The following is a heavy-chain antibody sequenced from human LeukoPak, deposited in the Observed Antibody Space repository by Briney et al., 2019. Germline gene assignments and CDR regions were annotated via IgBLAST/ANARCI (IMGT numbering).Heavy chain of an antibody. Sequence: SETLSLTCNVSGASISDYYWGWVRQPPGKGLEWVGQIYYRETPNYNPSLRGRVTISIDTSKNQFSLKLNSVTAADTAIYYCAAESERWLLRSWGQGTLVTVSS. J-gene: IGHJ4*02. CDR1: GASISDYY. V-gene: IGHV4-59*03. CDR3: AAESERWLLRS. D-gene: IGHD6-19*01. CDR2: IYYRETP.